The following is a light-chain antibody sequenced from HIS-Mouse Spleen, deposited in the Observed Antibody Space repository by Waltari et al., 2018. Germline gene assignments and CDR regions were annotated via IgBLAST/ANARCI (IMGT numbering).Light chain of an antibody. CDR2: DDS. CDR3: QVWDSSSDHPYV. J-gene: IGLJ1*01. Sequence: SYVLTQPPSVSVAPGKTARITCGGNNIGSKSVHWYQQKPGQAPVLVGYDDSDRPSGIPERFSGSNAGNTATRTISRVEAGDEADYYCQVWDSSSDHPYVFGTGTKVTVL. V-gene: IGLV3-21*03. CDR1: NIGSKS.